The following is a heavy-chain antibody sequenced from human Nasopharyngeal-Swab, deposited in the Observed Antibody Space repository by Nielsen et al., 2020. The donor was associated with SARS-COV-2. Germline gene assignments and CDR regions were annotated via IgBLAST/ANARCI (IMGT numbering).Heavy chain of an antibody. CDR2: IDPNNGAT. CDR3: ASGSMIAFGGITGKFDY. CDR1: GYTFIGYY. Sequence: ASVKVSCKASGYTFIGYYIHWVRQAPGQGLEWLGWIDPNNGATKYAQTFQGRISVTRDTSFSTAYMELSGLRSDDTAVYHCASGSMIAFGGITGKFDYWGQGTLVIVSP. V-gene: IGHV1-2*02. J-gene: IGHJ4*02. D-gene: IGHD3-16*01.